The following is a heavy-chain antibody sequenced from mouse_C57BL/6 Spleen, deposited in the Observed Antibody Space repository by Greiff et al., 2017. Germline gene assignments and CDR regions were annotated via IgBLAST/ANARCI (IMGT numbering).Heavy chain of an antibody. CDR1: GYSFTDYN. V-gene: IGHV1-39*01. CDR3: ARTHYYGSSPCWYFDV. J-gene: IGHJ1*03. Sequence: VQLQQSGPELVKPGASVKISCKASGYSFTDYNMNWVKQSNGKSLEWIGVINPNYGTTSYNQKFKGKATLTVDQSSSTAYMQLNSLTSEDSAVYYCARTHYYGSSPCWYFDVWGTGTTVTVSS. D-gene: IGHD1-1*01. CDR2: INPNYGTT.